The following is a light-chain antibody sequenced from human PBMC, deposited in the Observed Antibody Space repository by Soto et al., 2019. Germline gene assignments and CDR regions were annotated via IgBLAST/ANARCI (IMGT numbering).Light chain of an antibody. CDR2: GAS. J-gene: IGKJ2*01. CDR3: QHYSSSTPYA. CDR1: QSVSSRY. Sequence: EIVLTQSPGTLSLSPGERATLSCRASQSVSSRYLAWYQQKPGQAPRLLIYGASTRATGIPDRFSGCGSGTDFTLTISRLEPEDFAVYYCQHYSSSTPYAFGQGTKLEIK. V-gene: IGKV3-20*01.